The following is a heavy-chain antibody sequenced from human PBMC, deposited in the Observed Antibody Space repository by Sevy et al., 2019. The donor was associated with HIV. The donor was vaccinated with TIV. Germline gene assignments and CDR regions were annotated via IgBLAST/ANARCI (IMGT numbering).Heavy chain of an antibody. V-gene: IGHV3-33*01. CDR3: ARDPYDSSGYYLVGDY. Sequence: GGSLRLSCAASGFTFSSYGMHWVRQAPGKGLEWVAVIWYDGSNKYYADSVKGRFTISRDNSKNTLYRQMNSLRAEDTAVYYCARDPYDSSGYYLVGDYWGQGTLVTVSS. CDR2: IWYDGSNK. J-gene: IGHJ4*02. CDR1: GFTFSSYG. D-gene: IGHD3-22*01.